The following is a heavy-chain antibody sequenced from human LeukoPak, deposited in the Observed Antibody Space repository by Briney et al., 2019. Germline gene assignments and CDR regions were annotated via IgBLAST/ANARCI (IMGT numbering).Heavy chain of an antibody. Sequence: GASVKVSCKASGYTFTSYYMHWVRQAPGQGLEWMGIINPSGGSTSYAQKFQGRVTMTRDMSTSTVCMELSSLRSEDTAVYYCAPEGVEMATSGYWGQGTLVTVSS. CDR2: INPSGGST. V-gene: IGHV1-46*01. D-gene: IGHD5-24*01. J-gene: IGHJ4*02. CDR1: GYTFTSYY. CDR3: APEGVEMATSGY.